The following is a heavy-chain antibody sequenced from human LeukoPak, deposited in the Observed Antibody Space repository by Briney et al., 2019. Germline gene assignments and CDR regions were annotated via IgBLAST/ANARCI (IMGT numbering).Heavy chain of an antibody. J-gene: IGHJ4*02. V-gene: IGHV1-69*05. CDR3: AKVNGDNTFDY. Sequence: SVKVSCKASGGTFNNCGVTWVRQAPGQGLEWMGGIIPKFGTVNYAQNLQGRVTITRDTSASTAYMELSSLRSEDTAVYYCAKVNGDNTFDYWGQGTLVTVSS. CDR1: GGTFNNCG. CDR2: IIPKFGTV. D-gene: IGHD7-27*01.